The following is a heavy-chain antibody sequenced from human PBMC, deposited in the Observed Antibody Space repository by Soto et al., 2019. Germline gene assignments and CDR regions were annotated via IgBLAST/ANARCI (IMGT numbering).Heavy chain of an antibody. V-gene: IGHV4-59*08. D-gene: IGHD3-3*01. CDR2: IYYSGTT. J-gene: IGHJ4*02. Sequence: QVQLQESGPGLVKPSETLSLTCSVSGGSIGSYYWSWIRQPPGKGLEWIGYIYYSGTTNYTPSLSSRVTISVYPSTNQSSLTLSSVTAADTAVYYCARGGWRQIDYWGQGTLVTVSS. CDR1: GGSIGSYY. CDR3: ARGGWRQIDY.